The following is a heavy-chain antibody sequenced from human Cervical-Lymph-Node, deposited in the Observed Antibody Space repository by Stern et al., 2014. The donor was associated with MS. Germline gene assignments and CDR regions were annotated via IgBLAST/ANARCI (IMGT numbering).Heavy chain of an antibody. CDR3: ARGPYNWNYAHIDS. J-gene: IGHJ4*02. Sequence: VQLEESGAEVKKPGASGKVSCKASGYTFTSYDINWVRQATGQGLEWMGWINPNSGDPGYAQKFQGRVTMTRNTSISTAYMELSSLRSEDTAVYYCARGPYNWNYAHIDSWGQGTLVTVSS. V-gene: IGHV1-8*01. CDR1: GYTFTSYD. D-gene: IGHD1-7*01. CDR2: INPNSGDP.